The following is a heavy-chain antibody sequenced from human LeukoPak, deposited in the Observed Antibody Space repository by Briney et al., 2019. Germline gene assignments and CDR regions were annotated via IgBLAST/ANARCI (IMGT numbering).Heavy chain of an antibody. CDR1: GGSFSDYY. J-gene: IGHJ6*02. V-gene: IGHV4-30-4*01. CDR2: IYYSGST. Sequence: SETLSLTCAVYGGSFSDYYWSWIRQPPGKGLEWIGYIYYSGSTYYNPSLKSRVTISVDTSKNQFSLKLSSVTAADTAVYYCARDPNGMDVWGQGTTVTVSS. CDR3: ARDPNGMDV.